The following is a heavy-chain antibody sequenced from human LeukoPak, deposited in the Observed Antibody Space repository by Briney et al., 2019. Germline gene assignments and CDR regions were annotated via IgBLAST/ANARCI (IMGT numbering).Heavy chain of an antibody. Sequence: SETLSLTCTVSGGSISSYYWSWIRQPPGKGLEWIGYIYYSGSTNYNPSLKSRVTISVDTSKNQFSLKLSSVTAADTAVYYCASQMVRGALDYWGQGTLVTVSS. CDR2: IYYSGST. J-gene: IGHJ4*02. V-gene: IGHV4-59*12. CDR3: ASQMVRGALDY. CDR1: GGSISSYY. D-gene: IGHD3-10*01.